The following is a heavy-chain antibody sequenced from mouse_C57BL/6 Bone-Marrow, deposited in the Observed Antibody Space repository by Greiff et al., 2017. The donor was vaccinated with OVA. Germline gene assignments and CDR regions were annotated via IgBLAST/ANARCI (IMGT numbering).Heavy chain of an antibody. CDR2: IYPRSGNT. D-gene: IGHD2-3*01. Sequence: VKLQESGAELARPGASVKLSCKASGYTFTSYGISWVKQRTGQGLEWIGEIYPRSGNTYYNEKFKGKATLTADKSSSTAYMELRSLTSEDSAVYFCAREGGYSWYFDVWGTGTTVTVSS. CDR3: AREGGYSWYFDV. CDR1: GYTFTSYG. J-gene: IGHJ1*03. V-gene: IGHV1-81*01.